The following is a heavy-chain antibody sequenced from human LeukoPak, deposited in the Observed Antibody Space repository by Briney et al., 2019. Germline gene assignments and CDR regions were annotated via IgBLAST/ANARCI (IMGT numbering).Heavy chain of an antibody. CDR1: GDSISSATSY. CDR3: ARALSGSLYYYYYYMDV. CDR2: IYYSGST. J-gene: IGHJ6*03. D-gene: IGHD1-26*01. V-gene: IGHV4-61*01. Sequence: SETLSLTCTVSGDSISSATSYWVWIRQPPGKGLEWIGYIYYSGSTNYNPSLKSRVTISVDTSKNQFSLKLSSVTAADTAVYYCARALSGSLYYYYYYMDVWGKGTTVTISS.